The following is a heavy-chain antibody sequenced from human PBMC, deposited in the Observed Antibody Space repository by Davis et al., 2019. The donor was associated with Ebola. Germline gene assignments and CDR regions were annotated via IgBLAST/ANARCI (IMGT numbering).Heavy chain of an antibody. J-gene: IGHJ4*02. CDR3: ARRGAGGYWWGAFDY. D-gene: IGHD2-21*01. Sequence: GGSLRLSCAASGFTLSSFAMGWVRQAPGKGLEWASAISASGDATFYADSVKGRFTISSDHSKNTLSLEMNNLRAEDAAIYYCARRGAGGYWWGAFDYWGQGTRVTVSS. V-gene: IGHV3-23*01. CDR1: GFTLSSFA. CDR2: ISASGDAT.